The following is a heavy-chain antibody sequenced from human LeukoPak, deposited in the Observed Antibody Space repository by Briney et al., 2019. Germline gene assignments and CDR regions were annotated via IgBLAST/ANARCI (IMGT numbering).Heavy chain of an antibody. CDR1: GGSISSYY. CDR3: ARHYASGTYPLDY. D-gene: IGHD3-10*01. V-gene: IGHV4-59*01. CDR2: IHSSGTT. Sequence: KPSETLSLTCTVSGGSISSYYWSWFRQPPGRRLEWIGYIHSSGTTNYNPSLKSRLTLSVDTSQNQFSLRLTSVTPADTAVYYCARHYASGTYPLDYWGQGTLVTVSS. J-gene: IGHJ4*02.